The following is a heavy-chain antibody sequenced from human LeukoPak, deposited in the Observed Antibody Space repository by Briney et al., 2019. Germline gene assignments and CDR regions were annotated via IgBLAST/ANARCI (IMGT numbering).Heavy chain of an antibody. CDR2: INPSGGST. CDR3: ARDRMAMVRGVRRSLYYFDY. Sequence: ASVKVSCKASGYTFTSYYMHWVRQAPGQGLEWMGIINPSGGSTSYAQKFQGRVTMTRDTSTSTVYMELSSPRSEDTAVYYCARDRMAMVRGVRRSLYYFDYWGQGTLVTVSS. CDR1: GYTFTSYY. D-gene: IGHD3-10*01. J-gene: IGHJ4*02. V-gene: IGHV1-46*01.